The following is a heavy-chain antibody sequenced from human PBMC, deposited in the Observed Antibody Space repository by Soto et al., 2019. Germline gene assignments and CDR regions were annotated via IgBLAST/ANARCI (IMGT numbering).Heavy chain of an antibody. Sequence: QSQTLSLTCAISGDSVSSNSAAWNWIRQSPSRGLEWLGRTYYRSKWDYDYALSVRSRITINPDTSKNQFSLQLNSVTPEDTAVYYCARDLGVGQFPDAFDIWGQGTMVTVSS. CDR3: ARDLGVGQFPDAFDI. CDR2: TYYRSKWDY. V-gene: IGHV6-1*01. CDR1: GDSVSSNSAA. D-gene: IGHD3-10*01. J-gene: IGHJ3*02.